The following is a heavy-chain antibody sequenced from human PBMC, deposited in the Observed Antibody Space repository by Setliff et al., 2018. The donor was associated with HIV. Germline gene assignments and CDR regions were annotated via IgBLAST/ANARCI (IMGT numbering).Heavy chain of an antibody. J-gene: IGHJ4*02. Sequence: GASVKVSCKASGYTFSGYYMHWVRQAPGQGLEWMGWINPNSGGTNYAQKFQGRVTMTRDTSTSTVYMELSSLRSEDTAVYYCAREGLVGATPRHFDYWGQGTLVTVSS. CDR2: INPNSGGT. D-gene: IGHD1-26*01. CDR1: GYTFSGYY. V-gene: IGHV1-2*02. CDR3: AREGLVGATPRHFDY.